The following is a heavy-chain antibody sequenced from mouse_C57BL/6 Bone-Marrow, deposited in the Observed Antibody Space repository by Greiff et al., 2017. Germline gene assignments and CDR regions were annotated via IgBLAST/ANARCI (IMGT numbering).Heavy chain of an antibody. Sequence: EVQLQQSGAELVRPGASVTLSCTASGFNIKDDYMHWVKQRPQPGLAWICWIDPENGDTEYASKFQGKAPITADTSSNTAYLQLSSLTSEDTAVYYCSTGNCDYWGQGTTLTVSS. CDR1: GFNIKDDY. CDR3: STGNCDY. J-gene: IGHJ2*01. V-gene: IGHV14-4*01. CDR2: IDPENGDT.